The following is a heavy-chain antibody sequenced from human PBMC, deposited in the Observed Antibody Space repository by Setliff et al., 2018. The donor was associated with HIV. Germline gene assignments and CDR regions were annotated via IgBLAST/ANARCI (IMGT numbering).Heavy chain of an antibody. CDR3: ARDEDGYNHFDF. Sequence: GGSLRLSCAASGFTFSSYAMSWVRQTPEKGLEWVSIITSGGSTYYADSAKGRFIISRDNSKNTLYLQMNSLRVEDTAVYYCARDEDGYNHFDFWGQGTLVTVSS. J-gene: IGHJ4*02. CDR2: ITSGGST. V-gene: IGHV3-23*01. D-gene: IGHD5-12*01. CDR1: GFTFSSYA.